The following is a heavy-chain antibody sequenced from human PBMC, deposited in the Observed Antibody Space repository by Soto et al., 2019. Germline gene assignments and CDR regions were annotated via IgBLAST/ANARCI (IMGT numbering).Heavy chain of an antibody. CDR3: ARGLYCGDECYFAY. D-gene: IGHD2-21*01. J-gene: IGHJ4*02. CDR1: GGSISINY. Sequence: SETLSLTCSVFGGSISINYWSWIRHPAGKGLEWIGRIYKNGTTDYNPSLESRVTMSVDPSKNRISLKLSSATAADTAIYYCARGLYCGDECYFAYWGQGILVTVSS. CDR2: IYKNGTT. V-gene: IGHV4-4*07.